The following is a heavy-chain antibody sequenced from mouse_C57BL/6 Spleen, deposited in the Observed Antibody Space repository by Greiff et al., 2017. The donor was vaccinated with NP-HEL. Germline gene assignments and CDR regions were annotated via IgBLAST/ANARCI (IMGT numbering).Heavy chain of an antibody. D-gene: IGHD2-4*01. J-gene: IGHJ4*01. CDR3: ARRGYYDYDDAMDY. V-gene: IGHV2-2*01. CDR2: IWSGGST. Sequence: QVHVKQSGPGLVQPSQSLSITCTVSGFSLTSYGVHWVRQSPGKGLEWLGVIWSGGSTDYNAAFISRLSSSKDNSKSQVFFKMNSLQADDTAIYYCARRGYYDYDDAMDYWGQGTSVTVSS. CDR1: GFSLTSYG.